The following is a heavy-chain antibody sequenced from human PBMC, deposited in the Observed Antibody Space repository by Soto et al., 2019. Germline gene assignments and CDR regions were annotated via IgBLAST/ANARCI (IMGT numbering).Heavy chain of an antibody. CDR2: IYYSGST. D-gene: IGHD6-13*01. J-gene: IGHJ4*01. CDR1: GGSSSGSGGY. CDR3: ARPIAAAGLDY. Sequence: SETLCLSCTVAGGSSSGSGGYCGWIRQPPGKGLEWIGSIYYSGSTYYNPSLKSRVTISVDTSKNQFSLKLSSVTAADTAVYYCARPIAAAGLDYWGHGTLVTVSS. V-gene: IGHV4-39*01.